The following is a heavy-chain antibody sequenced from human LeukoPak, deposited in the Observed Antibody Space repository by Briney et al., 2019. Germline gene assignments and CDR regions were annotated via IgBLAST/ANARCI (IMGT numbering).Heavy chain of an antibody. CDR1: GGTFSSYA. Sequence: ASVKVSCKASGGTFSSYAISWVRQAPGQGLEWMGRIIPILGIANYAQKFRGRVTITADKSTSTAYMELSSLRSEDTAVYYCARALGYCSGGSCYLDYFDYWGQGTLVTVSS. J-gene: IGHJ4*02. D-gene: IGHD2-15*01. V-gene: IGHV1-69*04. CDR2: IIPILGIA. CDR3: ARALGYCSGGSCYLDYFDY.